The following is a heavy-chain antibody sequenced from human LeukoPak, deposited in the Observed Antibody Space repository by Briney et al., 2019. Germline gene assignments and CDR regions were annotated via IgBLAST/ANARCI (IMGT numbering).Heavy chain of an antibody. J-gene: IGHJ2*01. D-gene: IGHD2-21*02. CDR2: ISTDKADT. CDR3: VRDCASDCSIKGHYFFDL. CDR1: GYTFTKYG. Sequence: VASVKVSCKASGYTFTKYGLTWVRQAPGQGLEWMGWISTDKADTYYAQNYQGRVTMTIDTSTSTAYMELRSLTSDDTAVYYCVRDCASDCSIKGHYFFDLWGRGTLVTVSS. V-gene: IGHV1-18*01.